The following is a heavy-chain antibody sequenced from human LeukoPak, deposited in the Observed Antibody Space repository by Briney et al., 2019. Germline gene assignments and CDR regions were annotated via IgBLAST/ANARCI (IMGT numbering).Heavy chain of an antibody. Sequence: GGSLRLSCAASGFTFSSYGMHWVRQAPGKGLEWVAFIRYDGSNKYYADSVKGRFTISRDNSKNTLYLQMNSLRAEDTAVYYCANPFITGTTIWDAFDIWGQGTMVTVSS. V-gene: IGHV3-30*02. CDR3: ANPFITGTTIWDAFDI. D-gene: IGHD1-7*01. CDR1: GFTFSSYG. CDR2: IRYDGSNK. J-gene: IGHJ3*02.